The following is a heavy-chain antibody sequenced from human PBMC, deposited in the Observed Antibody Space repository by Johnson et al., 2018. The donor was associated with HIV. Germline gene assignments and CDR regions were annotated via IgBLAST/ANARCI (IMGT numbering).Heavy chain of an antibody. J-gene: IGHJ3*01. CDR2: IRHDGNNK. V-gene: IGHV3-30*02. CDR1: GFTFSGYG. CDR3: ARGHTWPKSGFGF. Sequence: QVQLVESGGGVVQPGWSLRLSCAVSGFTFSGYGMHWVRQTPGKGLEWVAFIRHDGNNKYYAESMKGRLIISRDNSKNMLYLEMQSLTSEDTAVYYCARGHTWPKSGFGFWGQGTMVTVSS. D-gene: IGHD3-3*01.